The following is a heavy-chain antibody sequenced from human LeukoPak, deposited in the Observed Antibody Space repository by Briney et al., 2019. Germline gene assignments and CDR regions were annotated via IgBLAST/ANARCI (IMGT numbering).Heavy chain of an antibody. D-gene: IGHD6-13*01. Sequence: KSSETLSLTCTVSGGSISNYFWSWIRQPPGKGLEWIAFVSHSGSTNYNPSLKNRVAISRDTSKNQLSLKLSSVTAADTAVHYCARDRGSAGGFDFWGQGALVTVSS. CDR2: VSHSGST. V-gene: IGHV4-59*01. CDR3: ARDRGSAGGFDF. CDR1: GGSISNYF. J-gene: IGHJ4*02.